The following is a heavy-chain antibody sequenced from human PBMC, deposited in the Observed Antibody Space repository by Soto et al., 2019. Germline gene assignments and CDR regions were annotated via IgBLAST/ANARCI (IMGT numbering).Heavy chain of an antibody. V-gene: IGHV3-30-3*01. J-gene: IGHJ4*02. D-gene: IGHD3-10*01. CDR3: ARDHTYGSGSYYLEAPFY. CDR2: ISYDGSNK. CDR1: GFTFSSYA. Sequence: PGGSLRLSCAASGFTFSSYAMHWVRQAPGKGLEWVAVISYDGSNKYYADSVKGRFTISRDNSKNTLYLQMNSLRAEDTAVYYCARDHTYGSGSYYLEAPFYWGQGTLVTVSS.